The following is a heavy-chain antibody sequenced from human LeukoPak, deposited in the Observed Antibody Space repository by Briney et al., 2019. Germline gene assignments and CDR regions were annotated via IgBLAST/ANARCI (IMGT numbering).Heavy chain of an antibody. D-gene: IGHD5-24*01. V-gene: IGHV4-59*08. Sequence: PAETLSLTCTVSGGSISSYYWSWIRQPPGKGLEWIGYICYIGSTNYNPSLKSRVTISVDTSKNQFSLKLSSVTAADTAVYYCARVEMASFDYWGQGTLVTVSS. CDR3: ARVEMASFDY. CDR2: ICYIGST. J-gene: IGHJ4*02. CDR1: GGSISSYY.